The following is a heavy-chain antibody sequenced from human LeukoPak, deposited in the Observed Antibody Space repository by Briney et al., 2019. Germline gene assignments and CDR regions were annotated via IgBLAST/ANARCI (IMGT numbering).Heavy chain of an antibody. CDR3: AREMVRAYNWFDP. D-gene: IGHD3-10*01. CDR1: GFTVSSNY. CDR2: IYSGGST. Sequence: GGSLRLSCAASGFTVSSNYMSWVRQAPGKGLEWVSDIYSGGSTYYADSVKGRFTISRDNSKNTLYLQMNSLRAEDTAVYYCAREMVRAYNWFDPWGQGTLVTVSS. J-gene: IGHJ5*02. V-gene: IGHV3-53*01.